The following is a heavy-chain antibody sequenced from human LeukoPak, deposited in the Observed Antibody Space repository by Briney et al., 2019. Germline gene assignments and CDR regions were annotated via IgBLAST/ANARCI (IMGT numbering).Heavy chain of an antibody. CDR2: IYYSGST. J-gene: IGHJ5*02. CDR3: ARHELASGYGLQNWFDP. D-gene: IGHD4-11*01. CDR1: GGSIRSYY. V-gene: IGHV4-59*08. Sequence: SETLSLTCTVSGGSIRSYYWSWLRQPPGKGREGIGYIYYSGSTNYNPSLKSRVTISVDTSKNQFSLKLSSVTAADTAVYYCARHELASGYGLQNWFDPWGQGTLVTVSS.